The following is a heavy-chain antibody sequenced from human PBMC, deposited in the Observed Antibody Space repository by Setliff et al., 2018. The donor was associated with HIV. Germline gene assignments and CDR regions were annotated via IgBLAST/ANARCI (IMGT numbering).Heavy chain of an antibody. CDR2: VSPDGDVT. V-gene: IGHV3-23*01. CDR3: AKPTSGFYPRPYDL. D-gene: IGHD5-12*01. J-gene: IGHJ3*01. CDR1: GFAFSTFD. Sequence: LRLSCVGTGFAFSTFDMNWVRQTPGKGLEWVAAVSPDGDVTYYPDSLRGRFTVSRDNAKNILFHQMSNLGAEDSAIYYCAKPTSGFYPRPYDLWGHGTKVTVSS.